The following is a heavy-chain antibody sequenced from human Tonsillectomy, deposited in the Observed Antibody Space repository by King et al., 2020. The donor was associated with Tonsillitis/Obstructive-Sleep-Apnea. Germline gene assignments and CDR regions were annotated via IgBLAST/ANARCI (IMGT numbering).Heavy chain of an antibody. CDR1: GGSISSSTYY. J-gene: IGHJ4*02. Sequence: LQLQESGPGLVKPSETLSLTCTVSGGSISSSTYYWGWIRQPPGKGLEWIGSIHYSGSTYYNPSLKSRVTISVDTFKNQFSLKLSSVTAADTAVYYCAREGEYSSTNYFDYWGQGTLVTVSS. CDR3: AREGEYSSTNYFDY. D-gene: IGHD6-6*01. CDR2: IHYSGST. V-gene: IGHV4-39*02.